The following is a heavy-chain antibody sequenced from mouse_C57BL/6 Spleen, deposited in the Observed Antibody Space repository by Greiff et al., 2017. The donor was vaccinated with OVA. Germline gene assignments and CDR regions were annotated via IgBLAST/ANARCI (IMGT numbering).Heavy chain of an antibody. J-gene: IGHJ1*03. Sequence: VQLQQPGAELVMPGASVKLSCKASGYTFTSYWMHWVKQRPGQGLEWIGEIDPSDSYTNYNQKFKGKSTLTVDKSSSTAYMQLSSLTSEDSAVYYCARDGSSPTDVWGTGTTVTVSS. D-gene: IGHD1-1*01. CDR3: ARDGSSPTDV. CDR2: IDPSDSYT. V-gene: IGHV1-69*01. CDR1: GYTFTSYW.